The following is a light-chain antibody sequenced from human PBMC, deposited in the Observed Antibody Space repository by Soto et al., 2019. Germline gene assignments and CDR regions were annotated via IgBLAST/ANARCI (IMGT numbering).Light chain of an antibody. CDR1: SSNIGAGYD. CDR2: GNS. Sequence: QSVLTQQPSVSGAPGQRVPISCTGSSSNIGAGYDVHWYQQLPGTAPKLLIYGNSNRPSGVPDRFSGSKSGTSASLAITGLQAEDEADYYCQSYDSSLSGVVFGGGTKRTVL. V-gene: IGLV1-40*01. J-gene: IGLJ2*01. CDR3: QSYDSSLSGVV.